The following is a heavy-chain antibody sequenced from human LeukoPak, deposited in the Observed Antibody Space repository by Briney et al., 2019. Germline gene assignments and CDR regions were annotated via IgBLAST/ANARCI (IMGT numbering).Heavy chain of an antibody. V-gene: IGHV3-48*01. CDR2: ISSSSSTI. D-gene: IGHD5-18*01. Sequence: GGSLRLSCAASGFTFSSYSMNWVRQAPGKGLEWVSYISSSSSTIYYADSVKGRFTISRDNSKNTLYLQMNSLRTEDAAMYYCARDRYSYGYYLDYWGQGTLVPVSS. J-gene: IGHJ4*02. CDR1: GFTFSSYS. CDR3: ARDRYSYGYYLDY.